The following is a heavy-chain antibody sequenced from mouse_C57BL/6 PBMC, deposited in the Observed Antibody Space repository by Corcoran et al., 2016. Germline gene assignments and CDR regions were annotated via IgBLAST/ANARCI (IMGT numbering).Heavy chain of an antibody. CDR2: INTYSGVP. Sequence: QIQLVQSGPELKKPGETVKISCKASGSTFTTYGMSWVKQAPGKGLKWMGWINTYSGVPTYADDFKGRFAFSLETSASTAYLQINNLKNEDTATYFCAKDYGSFYAMDYWGQGTSVTVSS. V-gene: IGHV9-3*01. CDR3: AKDYGSFYAMDY. D-gene: IGHD1-1*01. J-gene: IGHJ4*01. CDR1: GSTFTTYG.